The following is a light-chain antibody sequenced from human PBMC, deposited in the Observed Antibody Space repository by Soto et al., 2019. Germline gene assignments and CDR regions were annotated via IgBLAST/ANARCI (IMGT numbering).Light chain of an antibody. V-gene: IGKV3-15*01. CDR3: QQYNNWPPST. Sequence: EIVLTQSPATLSLSPGERATLSCRASQTIDNTLAWCQRKPGQAPRLLIYDKSSRAPGVPARFSGSGTGTDFTLTINSLQSEDFGVYYCQQYNNWPPSTFGQGTRLEIK. CDR1: QTIDNT. J-gene: IGKJ5*01. CDR2: DKS.